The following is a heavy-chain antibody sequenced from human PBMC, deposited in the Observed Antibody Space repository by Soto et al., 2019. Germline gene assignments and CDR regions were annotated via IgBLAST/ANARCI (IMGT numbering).Heavy chain of an antibody. V-gene: IGHV2-5*02. CDR3: ANFNGGYCSSTSCYVGDAFEI. CDR1: GFSLSTSGVG. CDR2: LYWDADK. Sequence: QITLKESGPTLVKPTQTLTLTCTFSGFSLSTSGVGVGWIRQPPGTALEWLALLYWDADKRYSPSLKSSLTITKDTSKNQVVLTITSMDSVDTATYYCANFNGGYCSSTSCYVGDAFEIWGQGTMVTVSS. D-gene: IGHD2-2*01. J-gene: IGHJ3*02.